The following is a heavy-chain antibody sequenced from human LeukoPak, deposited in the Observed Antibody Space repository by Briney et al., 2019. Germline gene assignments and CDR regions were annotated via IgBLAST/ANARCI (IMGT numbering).Heavy chain of an antibody. V-gene: IGHV1-69*04. Sequence: SVKVSCKASGGTFSSYAISWVRQAPGQGLEWMGRIIPILGIANYAQKFQGRVTITADKSTSTAYMEVSSLTSDDTAVYYCARGWFADFLSLSWFDPWGQGTLVTVSS. CDR2: IIPILGIA. J-gene: IGHJ5*02. D-gene: IGHD3-10*01. CDR1: GGTFSSYA. CDR3: ARGWFADFLSLSWFDP.